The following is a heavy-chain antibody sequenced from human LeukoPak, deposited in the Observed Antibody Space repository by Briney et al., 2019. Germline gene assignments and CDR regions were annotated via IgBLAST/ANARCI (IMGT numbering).Heavy chain of an antibody. V-gene: IGHV4-34*01. CDR1: GGSFSGYY. Sequence: SETLSLTCAVYGGSFSGYYWSWIRQPPGKGLEWIGEINHSGGTNYNPSLKSRVTISVDTSKNQFSLKLNSVTATDTAVYYCARHYGPWGQGTLVTVSS. D-gene: IGHD3-16*01. CDR2: INHSGGT. J-gene: IGHJ4*02. CDR3: ARHYGP.